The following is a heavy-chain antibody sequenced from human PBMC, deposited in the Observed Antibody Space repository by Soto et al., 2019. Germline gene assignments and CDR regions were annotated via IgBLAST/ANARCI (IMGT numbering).Heavy chain of an antibody. CDR1: GFTFTSSA. J-gene: IGHJ4*02. CDR2: IVVGSGNT. V-gene: IGHV1-58*01. D-gene: IGHD6-6*01. CDR3: AADGLAARPPYYFDY. Sequence: ASVKVSCKASGFTFTSSAVQWVRQARGQRLEWIGWIVVGSGNTNYAQKFQERVTITRDMSTSTAYMELSSLRSEDTAVYFCAADGLAARPPYYFDYWGQGTLVTVSS.